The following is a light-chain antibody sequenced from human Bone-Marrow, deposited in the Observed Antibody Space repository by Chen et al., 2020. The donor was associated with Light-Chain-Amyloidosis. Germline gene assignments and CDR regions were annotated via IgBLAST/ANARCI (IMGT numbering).Light chain of an antibody. V-gene: IGLV3-25*03. CDR1: DLPTKY. J-gene: IGLJ2*01. Sequence: SVLTQPPSVSVTTGPRDRFPPSGDDLPTKYAYWYQQKPGQAPVLVIHRDTERPSGISERFSGSSSGTTATLTISGVQAEDEADYHCQSADSSGTYEVIFGGGTKLTVL. CDR2: RDT. CDR3: QSADSSGTYEVI.